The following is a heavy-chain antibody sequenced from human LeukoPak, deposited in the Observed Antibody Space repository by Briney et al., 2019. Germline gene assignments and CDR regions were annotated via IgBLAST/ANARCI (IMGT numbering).Heavy chain of an antibody. V-gene: IGHV4-34*01. CDR3: ARRRGPSQIPSVVVVAATPYVWFDP. J-gene: IGHJ5*02. D-gene: IGHD2-15*01. CDR2: INHSGST. CDR1: GGSFSGYY. Sequence: TSETLSLTCAVYGGSFSGYYWSWIRQPPGKGLEWIGEINHSGSTNYNPSLKSRVTISVDTSKNQFSLKLSSVPAADTAVYYCARRRGPSQIPSVVVVAATPYVWFDPWGQGTLVTVSS.